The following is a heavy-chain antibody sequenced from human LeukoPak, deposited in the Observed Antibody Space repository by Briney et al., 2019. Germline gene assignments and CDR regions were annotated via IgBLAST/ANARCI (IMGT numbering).Heavy chain of an antibody. CDR3: AASTEGLQVDY. V-gene: IGHV4-4*07. D-gene: IGHD5-24*01. CDR2: MYASGST. J-gene: IGHJ4*02. Sequence: SETLSLTCTVSGVSISNYYWNWIRQPAGEGLEWIGRMYASGSTSYNPSLKSRVTMSGDTSKNQFSLKLSSVTAADTAVYYCAASTEGLQVDYWGQGTLVTVSS. CDR1: GVSISNYY.